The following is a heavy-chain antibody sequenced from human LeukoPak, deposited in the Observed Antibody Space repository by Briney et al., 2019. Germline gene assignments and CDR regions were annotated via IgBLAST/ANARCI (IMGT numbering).Heavy chain of an antibody. D-gene: IGHD1-1*01. V-gene: IGHV5-51*01. CDR2: VYPRDSDT. CDR3: ARPGERSRRDWNLDQ. CDR1: GXSLSNYW. Sequence: GESLKISCKASGXSLSNYWIGWVRQVPGKGLEWMGIVYPRDSDTRYSPSFQGQVTISADKSISTAYLQWSSLKASDTAVYYCARPGERSRRDWNLDQWGQGTLVTVSS. J-gene: IGHJ4*02.